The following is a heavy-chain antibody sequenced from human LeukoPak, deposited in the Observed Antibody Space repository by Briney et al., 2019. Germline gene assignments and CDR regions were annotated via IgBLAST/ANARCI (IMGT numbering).Heavy chain of an antibody. CDR2: IRSKANSYAT. D-gene: IGHD2-8*01. V-gene: IGHV3-73*01. CDR1: GFTFSGSA. CDR3: TRPRYCTNGVCYVD. Sequence: GGSLRLSCAASGFTFSGSAMHWVRRASGKGLEWVGRIRSKANSYATAYAASVKGRFTISRDDSKNTAYLQMNSLKTEDTAVYYCTRPRYCTNGVCYVDWGQGTLVTVSS. J-gene: IGHJ4*02.